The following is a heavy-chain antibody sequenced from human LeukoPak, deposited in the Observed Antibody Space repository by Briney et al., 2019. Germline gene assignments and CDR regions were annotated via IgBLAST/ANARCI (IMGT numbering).Heavy chain of an antibody. CDR2: ISWNSGSI. D-gene: IGHD3-9*01. CDR1: GFTFDDYA. Sequence: GVSLRLSCAASGFTFDDYAMHWVRKAPGKGLEWVSGISWNSGSIGYADSVKGRFTISRDNAKNSLYLQMNSLRAEDTALYDCAKAHYDILTVCFDYWGQGTLVTVSS. V-gene: IGHV3-9*01. J-gene: IGHJ4*02. CDR3: AKAHYDILTVCFDY.